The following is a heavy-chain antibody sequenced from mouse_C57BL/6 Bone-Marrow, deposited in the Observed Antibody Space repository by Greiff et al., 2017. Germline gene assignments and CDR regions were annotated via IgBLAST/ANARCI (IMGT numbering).Heavy chain of an antibody. CDR1: GYTFTSYW. CDR2: IHPNSGST. D-gene: IGHD2-4*01. CDR3: ASRIYYDYEGFAY. J-gene: IGHJ3*01. Sequence: QVQLQQPGAELVKPGASVKLSCKASGYTFTSYWMHWVQQRPGQGLEWIGIIHPNSGSTTYNEKFKSKATLTVDKSSSTAYMQLSSLTSEDSAVYYCASRIYYDYEGFAYWGQGTLVTVSA. V-gene: IGHV1-64*01.